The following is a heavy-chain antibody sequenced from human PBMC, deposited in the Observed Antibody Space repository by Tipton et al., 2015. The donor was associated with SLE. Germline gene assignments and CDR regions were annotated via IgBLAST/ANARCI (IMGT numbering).Heavy chain of an antibody. CDR3: ARGGGVAAPLDY. CDR2: ISSSSSYI. V-gene: IGHV3-21*01. D-gene: IGHD6-13*01. J-gene: IGHJ4*02. Sequence: SLRLSCAASGFTFSSYSMNWVRQAPGKGLEWVSSISSSSSYIYYADSVKDRFTISRDNAKNSLYLQMNSLRAEDTAVYYCARGGGVAAPLDYWGQGTLVTVSS. CDR1: GFTFSSYS.